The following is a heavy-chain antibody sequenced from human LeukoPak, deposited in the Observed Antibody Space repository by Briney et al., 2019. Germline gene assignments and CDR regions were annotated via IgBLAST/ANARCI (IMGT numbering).Heavy chain of an antibody. CDR2: IYPGDSDT. Sequence: GESLKISCKGSGYSFTSYWIGWVRQMPGKGLEWMGIIYPGDSDTRYSPSFQGQVTISADKSISTAYLQWSSLKASDTAMYYCARLRPGIAMAGRGNDAFDIWGQGTMVTVSS. CDR3: ARLRPGIAMAGRGNDAFDI. D-gene: IGHD6-19*01. V-gene: IGHV5-51*01. CDR1: GYSFTSYW. J-gene: IGHJ3*02.